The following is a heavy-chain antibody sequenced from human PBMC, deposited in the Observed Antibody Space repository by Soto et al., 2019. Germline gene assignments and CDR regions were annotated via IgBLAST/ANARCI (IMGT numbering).Heavy chain of an antibody. CDR3: GWGRWDECSGYDAFDI. CDR1: GYTFTSYG. Sequence: ASVKVSCKASGYTFTSYGISWVRQAPGQRLECMGWISAYNGNTNYAQKLQGRVTMTTDTSTSTAYMELRSLRSDATAVYYCGWGRWDECSGYDAFDIWGQGTMVTVSS. J-gene: IGHJ3*02. CDR2: ISAYNGNT. D-gene: IGHD3-22*01. V-gene: IGHV1-18*04.